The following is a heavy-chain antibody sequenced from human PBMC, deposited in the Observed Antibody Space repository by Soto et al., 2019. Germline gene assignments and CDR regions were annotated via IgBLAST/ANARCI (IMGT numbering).Heavy chain of an antibody. Sequence: QVQLQESGPGLLKPSETLSLTCTVSGGSIRSYCWNWIRQPPRQGLERIGCICNSGSTTYNPSLKCRVTISVDTPMNQCSLQLSSVTVADTAVYYCAGGGSIVVATRRRMAVWGKGPTFTVSS. J-gene: IGHJ6*03. CDR2: ICNSGST. CDR3: AGGGSIVVATRRRMAV. D-gene: IGHD3-22*01. V-gene: IGHV4-59*03. CDR1: GGSIRSYC.